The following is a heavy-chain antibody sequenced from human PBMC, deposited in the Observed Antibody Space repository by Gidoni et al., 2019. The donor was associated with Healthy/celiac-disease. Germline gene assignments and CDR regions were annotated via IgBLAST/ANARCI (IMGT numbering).Heavy chain of an antibody. CDR2: IIPIFGTA. D-gene: IGHD6-13*01. J-gene: IGHJ4*02. Sequence: QVQLVKSGAEVKKPGSSVKVSCKASGGTFSSYAISWVRQAPGQGLEWMGGIIPIFGTANYAQKFQGRVTITADESTSPAYMELSSLRSEDTASYYCARDSSSFSGNDYWGQGTLVTVSS. CDR1: GGTFSSYA. CDR3: ARDSSSFSGNDY. V-gene: IGHV1-69*01.